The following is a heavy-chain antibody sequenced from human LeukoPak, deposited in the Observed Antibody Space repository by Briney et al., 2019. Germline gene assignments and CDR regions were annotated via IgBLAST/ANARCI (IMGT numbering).Heavy chain of an antibody. CDR2: IYYSGST. J-gene: IGHJ3*02. D-gene: IGHD1-26*01. CDR1: GGSISSYY. Sequence: SETLSLTCTVSGGSISSYYWSWIRQPPGKGLEWIGCIYYSGSTNYNPSLKSRVTISVDTSKNQFSLKLSSVTAADTAVYYCARGSGSYEAFDIWGQGTMVTVSS. V-gene: IGHV4-59*01. CDR3: ARGSGSYEAFDI.